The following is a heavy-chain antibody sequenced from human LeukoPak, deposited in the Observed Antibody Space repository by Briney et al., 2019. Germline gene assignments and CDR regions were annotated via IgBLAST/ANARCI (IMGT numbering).Heavy chain of an antibody. J-gene: IGHJ3*02. CDR2: ISYDGATK. Sequence: GGSLRLSCAVSGFTFSRYAMNWVRQAPGKGLEWVAVISYDGATKYSTDSVKGRFTISRDNSKNTLYLQMNSLKTEDTAVYCCARTTTGRDHAFDIWGQGTVVTVSS. D-gene: IGHD1-26*01. CDR3: ARTTTGRDHAFDI. CDR1: GFTFSRYA. V-gene: IGHV3-30-3*01.